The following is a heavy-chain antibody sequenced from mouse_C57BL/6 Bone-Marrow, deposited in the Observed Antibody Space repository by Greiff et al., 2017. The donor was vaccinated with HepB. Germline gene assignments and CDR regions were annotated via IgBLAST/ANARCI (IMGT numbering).Heavy chain of an antibody. Sequence: EVQLQQSGPELVKPGASVKISCKASGYTFTDYYMNWVKQSHGKSLEWIGDINPNNGGTSYNQKFKGKATLTVDKSSSTAYMELRSLTSEDSAVYYCARSSPVVASYYYAMDYWGQGTSVTVSS. CDR2: INPNNGGT. V-gene: IGHV1-26*01. D-gene: IGHD1-1*01. CDR3: ARSSPVVASYYYAMDY. J-gene: IGHJ4*01. CDR1: GYTFTDYY.